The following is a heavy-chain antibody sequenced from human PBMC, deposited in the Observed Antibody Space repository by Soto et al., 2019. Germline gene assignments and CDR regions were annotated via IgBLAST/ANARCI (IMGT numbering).Heavy chain of an antibody. Sequence: ASVKVSCKASGYTFTSYYMHWVRQAPGQGLEWMGIINPSGGSTSYAQKFQGRVTMTRDTSTSTVYMELSSLRSEDTAVYYCARWDIVVVPVAILAEYYFDYWGQGTLVTVSS. CDR3: ARWDIVVVPVAILAEYYFDY. D-gene: IGHD2-2*02. V-gene: IGHV1-46*01. CDR2: INPSGGST. CDR1: GYTFTSYY. J-gene: IGHJ4*02.